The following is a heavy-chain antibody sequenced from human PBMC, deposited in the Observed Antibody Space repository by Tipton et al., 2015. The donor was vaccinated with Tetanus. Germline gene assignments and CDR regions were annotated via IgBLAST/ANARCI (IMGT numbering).Heavy chain of an antibody. CDR1: GGSISSGAYY. D-gene: IGHD3-10*01. V-gene: IGHV4-31*03. Sequence: TLSLTCTVSGGSISSGAYYWSWIRQHPGKGLEWIGYIYYSGSTFYNPSLKSRVTISVDTSKNQFSLKLSSVTAADTAVYYCARGRRVRGVIGPFEFWGQGTLVTVSS. J-gene: IGHJ4*02. CDR2: IYYSGST. CDR3: ARGRRVRGVIGPFEF.